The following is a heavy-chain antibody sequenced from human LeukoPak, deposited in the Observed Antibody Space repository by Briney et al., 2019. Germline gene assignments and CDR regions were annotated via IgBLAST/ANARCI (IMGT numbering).Heavy chain of an antibody. J-gene: IGHJ6*03. Sequence: GGSLRLSCAASGFTFDDYGMSWVRQAPGKGLEWVSGINWNGGSTGYADSVKGRFTISRDNAKNSLYLQMNSLRAEDTALYYCARAKYYYDSSGYDYYYYYYMDVWGKGTTVTVSS. V-gene: IGHV3-20*04. D-gene: IGHD3-22*01. CDR1: GFTFDDYG. CDR2: INWNGGST. CDR3: ARAKYYYDSSGYDYYYYYYMDV.